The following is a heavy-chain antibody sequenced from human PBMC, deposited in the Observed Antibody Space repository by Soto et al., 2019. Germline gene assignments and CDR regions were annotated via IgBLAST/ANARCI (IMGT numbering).Heavy chain of an antibody. D-gene: IGHD1-7*01. J-gene: IGHJ1*01. CDR1: GGSFSGYY. Sequence: KTSETLSLTCAVYGGSFSGYYWSWIRQPPGKGLEWIGEINHSGSTNYNPSFKSRVTMSIDTSRNHFSLNLQSATAADTALYYCAREAGENWTYEAHWGPGTLVTVSS. CDR3: AREAGENWTYEAH. CDR2: INHSGST. V-gene: IGHV4-34*01.